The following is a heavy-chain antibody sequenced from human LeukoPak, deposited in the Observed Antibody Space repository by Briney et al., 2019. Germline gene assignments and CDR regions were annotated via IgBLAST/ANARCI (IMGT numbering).Heavy chain of an antibody. CDR1: GGSISSYY. Sequence: SETLSLTCTVSGGSISSYYWSWIRQPPGKGLEWIGYIYYSGSTNYNPSLKSRVTISVDTSKNQFSLKLSSVTAADTAVYYCARIRGYSLAFGYWGQGTLVTVSS. V-gene: IGHV4-59*01. CDR2: IYYSGST. D-gene: IGHD5-18*01. CDR3: ARIRGYSLAFGY. J-gene: IGHJ4*02.